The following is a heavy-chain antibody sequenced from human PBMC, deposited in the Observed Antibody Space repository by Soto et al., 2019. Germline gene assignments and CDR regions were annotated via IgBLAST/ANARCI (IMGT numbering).Heavy chain of an antibody. CDR2: MNPNSGNT. D-gene: IGHD3-16*01. J-gene: IGHJ5*02. CDR3: TRDPARRGFPDP. CDR1: GYTFTNNV. V-gene: IGHV1-8*01. Sequence: ASVKVSCKASGYTFTNNVIIWVRQAPGQGLEWMGWMNPNSGNTGYAQKFQGRVTMTRNTSIRTAYIDLSSLSSDDTAVYYCTRDPARRGFPDPWGQGTLVTVSS.